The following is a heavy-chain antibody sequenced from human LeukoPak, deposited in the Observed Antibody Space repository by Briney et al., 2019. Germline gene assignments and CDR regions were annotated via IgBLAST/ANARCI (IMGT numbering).Heavy chain of an antibody. J-gene: IGHJ4*02. CDR1: GYTFTGYY. CDR3: AREGRGYCSSTSCYELGGFDY. V-gene: IGHV1-2*04. D-gene: IGHD2-2*01. Sequence: GASVKVSCKASGYTFTGYYMHWVRQAPGQGLEWMGWIKPNSGGTNYAQKFQGWVTMTRDTSISTAYMELSRLRSDDTAVYYCAREGRGYCSSTSCYELGGFDYWGQGTLVTVSS. CDR2: IKPNSGGT.